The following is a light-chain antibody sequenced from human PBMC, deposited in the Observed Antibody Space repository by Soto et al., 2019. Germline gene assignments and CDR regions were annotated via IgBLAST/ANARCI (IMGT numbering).Light chain of an antibody. Sequence: EIVVTHSPATMALSTGERVTXTCRASQSVSSYLAWYQQKPGQATRLLIYGASTRATGITARLTRSGSGTDFTLTISRLEPEDFAVYYCQQYGTSPFTFGPGTNLDNK. V-gene: IGKV3-20*01. CDR2: GAS. CDR1: QSVSSY. J-gene: IGKJ3*01. CDR3: QQYGTSPFT.